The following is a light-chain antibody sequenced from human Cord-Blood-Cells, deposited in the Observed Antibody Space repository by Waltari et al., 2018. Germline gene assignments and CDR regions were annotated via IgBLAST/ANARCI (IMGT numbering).Light chain of an antibody. CDR2: EVS. CDR1: SSDVGSYKP. Sequence: QSALTQPASGSGSPGQSITISCTGTSSDVGSYKPFSWYQQHPGKAPQLMIYEVSKRPSGVSNRFSGSKSGNTASLTISGLQAEDEADYYCCSYAGSSTFLYVFGTGTKVTVL. J-gene: IGLJ1*01. CDR3: CSYAGSSTFLYV. V-gene: IGLV2-23*02.